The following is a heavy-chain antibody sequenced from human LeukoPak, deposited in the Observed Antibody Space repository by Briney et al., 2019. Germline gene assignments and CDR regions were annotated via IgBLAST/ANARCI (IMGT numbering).Heavy chain of an antibody. V-gene: IGHV3-23*01. D-gene: IGHD5-18*01. J-gene: IGHJ4*02. CDR3: ARHEGYSFDY. CDR2: ISGSGDST. CDR1: GFTFSSYA. Sequence: GGSLRLSCAASGFTFSSYAMSWVRQAPGKGLEWVSTISGSGDSTDFGDSVKGRFTVSRDNSKNTLYLQMNSLRVEDTAVYYCARHEGYSFDYWGQGTLVTVSS.